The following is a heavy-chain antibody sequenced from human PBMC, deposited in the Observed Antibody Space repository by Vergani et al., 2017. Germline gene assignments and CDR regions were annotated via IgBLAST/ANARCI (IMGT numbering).Heavy chain of an antibody. CDR3: ARVTYYDFWSGYPLDY. CDR2: IFSNDEK. Sequence: QVTLKESGPVLVKPTETLTLTCTVSGFSLSNARMGVSWIRQPPGKALEWLAHIFSNDEKSYSTSLKSMLTISKDTSKSQVVLTMTNMDPVDTATYYCARVTYYDFWSGYPLDYWGQGTLVTVSS. J-gene: IGHJ4*02. D-gene: IGHD3-3*01. V-gene: IGHV2-26*01. CDR1: GFSLSNARMG.